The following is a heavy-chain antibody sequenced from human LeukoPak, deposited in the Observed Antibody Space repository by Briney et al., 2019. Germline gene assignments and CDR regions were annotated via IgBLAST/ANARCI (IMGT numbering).Heavy chain of an antibody. CDR2: IKQGGSEK. D-gene: IGHD1-26*01. V-gene: IGHV3-7*01. J-gene: IGHJ3*02. CDR1: GFTFSSYW. Sequence: GSLRLSCAASGFTFSSYWMSWVRQAPGKGLEWVANIKQGGSEKYYVDSVKGRFTISRDNAKNSLYLQMNSLRAEDTAVYYCASVYSPFAFDIWGQGTMVTVSS. CDR3: ASVYSPFAFDI.